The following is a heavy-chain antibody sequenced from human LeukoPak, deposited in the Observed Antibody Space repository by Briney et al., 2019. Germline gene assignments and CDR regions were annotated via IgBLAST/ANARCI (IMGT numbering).Heavy chain of an antibody. D-gene: IGHD4-11*01. CDR3: AKDNSPGWFGP. J-gene: IGHJ5*02. CDR2: IKTDGSDT. V-gene: IGHV3-74*01. Sequence: GESLRLSCAISGFTFSNYWMHWVRQAPGKGLVWVSRIKTDGSDTSYADSVKGRFAISRDNAKNTLYLQMNSLRAEDTAIYYCAKDNSPGWFGPWGEGTLVTVSS. CDR1: GFTFSNYW.